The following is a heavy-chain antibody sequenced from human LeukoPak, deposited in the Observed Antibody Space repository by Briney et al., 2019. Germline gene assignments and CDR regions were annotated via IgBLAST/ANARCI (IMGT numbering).Heavy chain of an antibody. CDR2: ISGSGGST. Sequence: GGSLRLSCAASGFTFSSYAMTWVRQAPGKGLEWVSAISGSGGSTYYADSVKGRFTISRDNSKNTLYLQMNSLRAEDTAVYYGARVGTYCSGGSCHGDDAFDVWGQGTMVTVSS. J-gene: IGHJ3*01. CDR3: ARVGTYCSGGSCHGDDAFDV. V-gene: IGHV3-23*01. D-gene: IGHD2-15*01. CDR1: GFTFSSYA.